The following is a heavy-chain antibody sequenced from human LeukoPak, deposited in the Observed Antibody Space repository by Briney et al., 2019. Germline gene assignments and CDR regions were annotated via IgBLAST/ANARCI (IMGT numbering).Heavy chain of an antibody. J-gene: IGHJ4*02. D-gene: IGHD1-26*01. CDR3: AKDLGYSGRLFDD. CDR1: GFTLSSYA. CDR2: ISYDESNK. V-gene: IGHV3-30-3*01. Sequence: GGSLRLSCAASGFTLSSYAMHWVRQAPAKVLERGAVISYDESNKYNADSVKGRFTISRDNSKNTLYLQMNSLRADDTAVYYCAKDLGYSGRLFDDWGQRTLVTVSS.